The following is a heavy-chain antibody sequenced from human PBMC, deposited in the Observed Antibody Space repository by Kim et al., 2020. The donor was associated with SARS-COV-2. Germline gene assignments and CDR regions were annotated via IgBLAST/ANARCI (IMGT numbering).Heavy chain of an antibody. CDR1: GYTFSDHY. CDR2: IHPHTGVT. V-gene: IGHV1-2*06. Sequence: ASVKVSCKASGYTFSDHYIHLVRQAPGQGLEWMGRIHPHTGVTNYAQKFQDRVTMTRDTSITTVYMELSSLTSDDTAVYYCARDPPNPTGHTFDYWGQGT. J-gene: IGHJ4*02. D-gene: IGHD2-21*01. CDR3: ARDPPNPTGHTFDY.